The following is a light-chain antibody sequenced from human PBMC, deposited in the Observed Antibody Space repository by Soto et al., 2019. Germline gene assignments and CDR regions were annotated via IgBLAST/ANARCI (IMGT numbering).Light chain of an antibody. J-gene: IGLJ2*01. CDR1: SSDVGGYIY. Sequence: QSALTQPASLSGSPGQSITISCTGTSSDVGGYIYVSWYQQHPGKAPKLVIYEVSDRPSGVSNRFSGSKSGDTASLTISVLQAEDEAYYYCSSYTTSSTMIFGGGTKLTVL. CDR3: SSYTTSSTMI. CDR2: EVS. V-gene: IGLV2-14*01.